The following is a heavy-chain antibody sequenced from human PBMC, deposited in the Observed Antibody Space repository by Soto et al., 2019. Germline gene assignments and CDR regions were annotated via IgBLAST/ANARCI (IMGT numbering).Heavy chain of an antibody. D-gene: IGHD3-9*01. CDR1: GGTFSSYA. J-gene: IGHJ4*02. Sequence: GASVKVSCKASGGTFSSYAISWVRQAPGQGLEWMGGIIPIFGTANYAQKFQGRVSLTWDTSLNTAYMELSSLMSEDTAVYYCARPPGYISDWYYFDLWGQGTQVTVSS. CDR3: ARPPGYISDWYYFDL. CDR2: IIPIFGTA. V-gene: IGHV1-69*06.